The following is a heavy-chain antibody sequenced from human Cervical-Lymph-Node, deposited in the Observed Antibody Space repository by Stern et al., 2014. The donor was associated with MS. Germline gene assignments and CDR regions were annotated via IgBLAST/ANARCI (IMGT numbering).Heavy chain of an antibody. CDR1: GGSISSGSYY. CDR2: IYPGGST. D-gene: IGHD3-9*01. Sequence: QLQLQESGPGLVKPSQTLSLTCTVSGGSISSGSYYWSWIRQPAGKGMEGIGRIYPGGSTNYTPSLKSRVPISVDTSKTQFPLKLGSVTAADTAVYYCARDCRLRYFDNYGMDVWGQGTTVTVSS. CDR3: ARDCRLRYFDNYGMDV. V-gene: IGHV4-61*02. J-gene: IGHJ6*02.